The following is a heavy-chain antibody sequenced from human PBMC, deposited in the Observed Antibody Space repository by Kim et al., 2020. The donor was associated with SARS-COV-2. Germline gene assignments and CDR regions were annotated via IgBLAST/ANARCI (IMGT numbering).Heavy chain of an antibody. CDR1: GYTFTSYG. D-gene: IGHD3-10*01. Sequence: ASVKVSCKASGYTFTSYGISWVRQAPGHGLEWMGWISAYNGNKNYAQKLQGRVTMTTDTSTSTAYMELRSLRSDDTAVYYWARDRGFGVTYPNWFDPWGQGTLVTVSS. J-gene: IGHJ5*02. V-gene: IGHV1-18*01. CDR3: ARDRGFGVTYPNWFDP. CDR2: ISAYNGNK.